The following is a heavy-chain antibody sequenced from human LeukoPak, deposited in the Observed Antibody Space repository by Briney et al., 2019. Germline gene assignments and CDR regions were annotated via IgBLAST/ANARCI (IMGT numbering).Heavy chain of an antibody. Sequence: SETLSLTCAVSGGSISSYYWSWIRQPPGKGLEWIGYIYYSGSTNYNPSLKSRVTISVDTSKNQFSLKLSSVTAADTAVYYCARHLSSGSDYWGQGTLVTVSS. V-gene: IGHV4-59*01. CDR1: GGSISSYY. D-gene: IGHD6-19*01. J-gene: IGHJ4*02. CDR2: IYYSGST. CDR3: ARHLSSGSDY.